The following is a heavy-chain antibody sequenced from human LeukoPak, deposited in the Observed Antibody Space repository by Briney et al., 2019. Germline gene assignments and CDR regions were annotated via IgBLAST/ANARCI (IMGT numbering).Heavy chain of an antibody. J-gene: IGHJ4*02. CDR3: ARSPAGPLTFDY. Sequence: SETLSLTCTVSGRSISSYYWSWIRQPPGKGLEWIGYIYYSGSTNYNPSLKSRVTISVDTSKNQFSLKLSSVTAADTAVYYCARSPAGPLTFDYWGQGTLVTVSS. D-gene: IGHD2-2*01. CDR2: IYYSGST. CDR1: GRSISSYY. V-gene: IGHV4-59*01.